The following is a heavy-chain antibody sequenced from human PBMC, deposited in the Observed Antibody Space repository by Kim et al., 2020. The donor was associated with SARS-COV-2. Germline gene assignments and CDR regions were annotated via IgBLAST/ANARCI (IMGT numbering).Heavy chain of an antibody. CDR1: GYSFINYW. CDR2: IYPNDSDT. V-gene: IGHV5-51*01. Sequence: GESLKISCKASGYSFINYWIGWVRQMPGKGLEWMGIIYPNDSDTRYSPSFQGQVTISADKSISTAYLQWSSLKASDTAMFYCAAAVFSSSWPYYGMDVWGQGTTVADTS. D-gene: IGHD6-13*01. J-gene: IGHJ6*02. CDR3: AAAVFSSSWPYYGMDV.